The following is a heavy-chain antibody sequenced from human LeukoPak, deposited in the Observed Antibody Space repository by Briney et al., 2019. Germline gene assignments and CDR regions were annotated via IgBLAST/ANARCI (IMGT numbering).Heavy chain of an antibody. CDR3: ARAADSSGYYDY. J-gene: IGHJ4*02. CDR1: GFTFSSYS. V-gene: IGHV3-21*01. Sequence: GGSLRLSCAASGFTFSSYSMNWVRQAPGKGLEWVSSISSSSSYIYYADSVKGRFTISRDNAKNSLYLQMNSLRAEDTAVYYCARAADSSGYYDYWGQGTLVTVSS. CDR2: ISSSSSYI. D-gene: IGHD3-22*01.